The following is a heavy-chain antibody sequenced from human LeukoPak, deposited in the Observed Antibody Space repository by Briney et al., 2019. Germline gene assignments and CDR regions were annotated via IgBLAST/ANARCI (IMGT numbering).Heavy chain of an antibody. Sequence: SQTLSLTCTVSGGSISSGGYYWSWIRQPPGKGLEWIGEINHSGSTNYNPSLKSRVTISVDTSKNQFSLKLSSVTAADTAVYYCARGSRFVVALAYWGQGTLVTVSS. CDR1: GGSISSGGYY. D-gene: IGHD2-15*01. V-gene: IGHV4-30-2*01. CDR3: ARGSRFVVALAY. CDR2: INHSGST. J-gene: IGHJ4*02.